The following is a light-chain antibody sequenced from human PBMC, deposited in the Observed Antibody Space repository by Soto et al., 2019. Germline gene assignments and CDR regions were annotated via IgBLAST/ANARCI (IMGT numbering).Light chain of an antibody. Sequence: HSVLTQPPSASGTPGQRVTISCSGSSSNIGSNYVYWYQQLPGTAPKLLIYRNNQRPSGVPDRFSGSKSGTSASLAISGLRSEDEADYYCAAWDDSLSGLYVFGTGTQLTVL. J-gene: IGLJ1*01. CDR1: SSNIGSNY. CDR2: RNN. CDR3: AAWDDSLSGLYV. V-gene: IGLV1-47*01.